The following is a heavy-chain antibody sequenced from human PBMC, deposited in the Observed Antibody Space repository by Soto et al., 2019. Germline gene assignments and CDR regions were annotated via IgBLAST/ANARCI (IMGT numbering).Heavy chain of an antibody. CDR1: GGSISSGGYY. CDR2: IYYSGST. J-gene: IGHJ6*02. V-gene: IGHV4-31*03. D-gene: IGHD4-17*01. CDR3: ARDRPVRTTVTTIFYYYYGMDV. Sequence: QVQLQESGPGPVKPSQTLSLTCTVSGGSISSGGYYWSWIRQHRGKGLEWIGYIYYSGSTYYNPSLKSRVTISVDTSKNQFSLKLSSVTAADTAVYYCARDRPVRTTVTTIFYYYYGMDVWGQGTTVTVSS.